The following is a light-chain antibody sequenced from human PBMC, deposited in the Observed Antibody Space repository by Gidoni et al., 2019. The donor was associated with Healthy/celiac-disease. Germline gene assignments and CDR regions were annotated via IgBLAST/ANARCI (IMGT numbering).Light chain of an antibody. CDR2: DVS. Sequence: QSALTQPASVSGPPGQSITISCTGTSSDVGGYNYVSWYQQHPGKAPKLMIYDVSNRPSGVSNRFSGSKSGNTASLTISGLQAADEADYYCSSYTSSSTVVFGGGTKLTVL. V-gene: IGLV2-14*01. J-gene: IGLJ2*01. CDR1: SSDVGGYNY. CDR3: SSYTSSSTVV.